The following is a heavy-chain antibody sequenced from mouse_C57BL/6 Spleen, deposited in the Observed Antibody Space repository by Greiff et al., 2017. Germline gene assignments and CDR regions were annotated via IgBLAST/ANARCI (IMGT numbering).Heavy chain of an antibody. CDR2: IYPRSGNT. J-gene: IGHJ2*01. CDR1: GYTFTSYG. Sequence: VQRVESGAELARPGASVKLSCKASGYTFTSYGISWVKQRTGQGLEWIGEIYPRSGNTYYNETFKGKATLTADKSSSTAYMELRSLTSEDSAVYFCARNYSYFDYGGQGTTLTVSS. V-gene: IGHV1-81*01. CDR3: ARNYSYFDY. D-gene: IGHD2-1*01.